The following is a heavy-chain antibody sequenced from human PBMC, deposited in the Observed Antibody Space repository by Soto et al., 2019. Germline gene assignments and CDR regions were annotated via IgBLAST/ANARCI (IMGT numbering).Heavy chain of an antibody. CDR3: AKNQGVELVPLATVDWFDP. CDR2: ISGSCFKK. J-gene: IGHJ5*02. CDR1: GFIFENFG. D-gene: IGHD1-26*01. V-gene: IGHV3-23*01. Sequence: GGSLRLSWAASGFIFENFGMSWVRQAPGKGLEWISSISGSCFKKYYADSVKGRFTISRDNSKSTVYLELNNLSAEDTAVYHCAKNQGVELVPLATVDWFDPWGQGSVVTVSS.